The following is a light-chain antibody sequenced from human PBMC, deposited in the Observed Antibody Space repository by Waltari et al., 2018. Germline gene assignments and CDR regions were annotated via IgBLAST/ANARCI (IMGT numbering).Light chain of an antibody. Sequence: QSALTQPASVSGSPGQSITISCTGTSSDVGGYNYVSWYQLHPGKVPKLIIYEVSKRPQGVSNRLSGSKSGNTASLTISGLQAEDEADYYCSSFTDTSTWVFGGGTKVTVL. CDR3: SSFTDTSTWV. CDR2: EVS. J-gene: IGLJ2*01. CDR1: SSDVGGYNY. V-gene: IGLV2-14*01.